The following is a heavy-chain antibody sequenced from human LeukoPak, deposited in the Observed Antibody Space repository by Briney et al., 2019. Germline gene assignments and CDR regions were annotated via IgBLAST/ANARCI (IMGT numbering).Heavy chain of an antibody. CDR3: ASGRGYGDYRGPFDY. V-gene: IGHV1-2*02. D-gene: IGHD4-17*01. CDR1: GYTFTGYY. Sequence: ASVKVSCKASGYTFTGYYMHWVRQAPGQGLEWMGWINPSSGGTNYAQKFQGRVTMTRDTSISTAYMELSRLRSDDTAVYYCASGRGYGDYRGPFDYWGQGTLVTVSS. J-gene: IGHJ4*02. CDR2: INPSSGGT.